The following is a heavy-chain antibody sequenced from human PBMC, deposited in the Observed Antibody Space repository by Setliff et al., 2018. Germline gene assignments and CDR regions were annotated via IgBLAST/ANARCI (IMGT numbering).Heavy chain of an antibody. CDR2: FDPEDGET. Sequence: ASVKVSCKVSGYTLTELSRHWVRQAPGKGREWMGGFDPEDGETIYAQKFQGRVTMTEDTSTDTAYMELSSLRSEDTAVYYCATGPVLIEGSSWFILDYWGQGTLVTVSS. J-gene: IGHJ4*02. D-gene: IGHD6-13*01. CDR1: GYTLTELS. V-gene: IGHV1-24*01. CDR3: ATGPVLIEGSSWFILDY.